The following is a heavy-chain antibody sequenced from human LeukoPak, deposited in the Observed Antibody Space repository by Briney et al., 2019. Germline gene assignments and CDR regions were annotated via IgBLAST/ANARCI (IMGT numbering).Heavy chain of an antibody. Sequence: PGGSLRLSCAASGFTFSSYSMNWVRQAPGKGLEWVSYISSSSSTIYYADSVKGRFTISRDNAAHSLYLQMNNLRTEDTALYYCAKDIRGDGWCFAHWGRGTLVTVSS. J-gene: IGHJ4*02. CDR1: GFTFSSYS. V-gene: IGHV3-48*04. CDR2: ISSSSSTI. D-gene: IGHD6-19*01. CDR3: AKDIRGDGWCFAH.